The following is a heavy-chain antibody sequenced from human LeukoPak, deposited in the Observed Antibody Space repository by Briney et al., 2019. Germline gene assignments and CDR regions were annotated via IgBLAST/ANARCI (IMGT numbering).Heavy chain of an antibody. CDR3: ARSRGSSGWYRWFDP. Sequence: GGSLRLSCAASGFTFSSYSMNWVRQAPGKGLEWVSSISSSSSCIYYADSVKGRFTISRDNAKNSLYLQMNSLRAEDTAVYYCARSRGSSGWYRWFDPWGQGTLVTVSS. CDR2: ISSSSSCI. CDR1: GFTFSSYS. D-gene: IGHD6-19*01. V-gene: IGHV3-21*01. J-gene: IGHJ5*02.